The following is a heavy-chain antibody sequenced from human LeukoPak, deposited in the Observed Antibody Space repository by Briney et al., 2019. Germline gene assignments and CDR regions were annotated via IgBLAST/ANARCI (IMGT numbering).Heavy chain of an antibody. CDR3: ASTIFGGFDP. Sequence: GGSLRLSCAASGFTFDDYGMNWVRQASGKGLEWVSGINWNGGSIGSADSVKGRFTISRDNAKNSLYLQMNSLRAEDTALYYCASTIFGGFDPWGQGTLVTVSS. CDR2: INWNGGSI. J-gene: IGHJ5*02. D-gene: IGHD3-3*01. CDR1: GFTFDDYG. V-gene: IGHV3-20*04.